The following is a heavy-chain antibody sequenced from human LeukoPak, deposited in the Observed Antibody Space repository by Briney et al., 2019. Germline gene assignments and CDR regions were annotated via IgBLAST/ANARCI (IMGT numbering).Heavy chain of an antibody. CDR2: IYTSGST. CDR3: ASAGYSSGWYVY. Sequence: SETLSLTCTASGGSISSYYWSWIRQPAGKGLEWIGRIYTSGSTNYNPSLKSRVTMSVDTSKNQFSLKLCSVTAADTAAYQCASAGYSSGWYVYWGQGTLVTVSS. J-gene: IGHJ4*02. D-gene: IGHD6-19*01. V-gene: IGHV4-4*07. CDR1: GGSISSYY.